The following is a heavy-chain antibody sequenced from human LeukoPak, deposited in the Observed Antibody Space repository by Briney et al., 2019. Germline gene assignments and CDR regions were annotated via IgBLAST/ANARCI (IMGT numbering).Heavy chain of an antibody. CDR1: GGSISSYY. CDR2: IYTSGST. Sequence: SETLSLTCTVSGGSISSYYWSWIRQPPGKGLEWIGYIYTSGSTNYNPSLKSRVTISVDTSKNQFSLKLSSVTAADTAVYYCARSRRENSGSSYYFDYWGQGTLVTVSS. J-gene: IGHJ4*02. D-gene: IGHD1-26*01. CDR3: ARSRRENSGSSYYFDY. V-gene: IGHV4-4*09.